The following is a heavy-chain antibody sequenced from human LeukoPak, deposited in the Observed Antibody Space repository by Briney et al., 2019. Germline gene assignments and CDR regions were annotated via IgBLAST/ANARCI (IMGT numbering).Heavy chain of an antibody. CDR3: ARDAFSRISVFGVVSDAFDI. CDR2: IKQEGGEK. CDR1: EFTFISYW. Sequence: GGSLKLSGPASEFTFISYWWSWVRKAPGKGPEGWANIKQEGGEKYYVDSVKGRFTISRDNAKSSLYLQMNSLRAEDTAVYYCARDAFSRISVFGVVSDAFDIWGQGTMVTVSS. D-gene: IGHD3-3*01. V-gene: IGHV3-7*01. J-gene: IGHJ3*02.